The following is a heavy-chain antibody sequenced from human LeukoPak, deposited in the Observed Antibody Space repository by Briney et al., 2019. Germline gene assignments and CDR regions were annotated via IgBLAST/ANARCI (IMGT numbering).Heavy chain of an antibody. D-gene: IGHD5-18*01. J-gene: IGHJ4*02. Sequence: ASVKVSCKTSGYSFTDYYMHWVRRAPGQGLEWMGWISPNSGDRKYAQKFQGRVTMTRDTSISTAYMELSSLRSDDTAVYYCARMGDYSYLDCWGQGTLVTVSS. CDR2: ISPNSGDR. V-gene: IGHV1-2*02. CDR3: ARMGDYSYLDC. CDR1: GYSFTDYY.